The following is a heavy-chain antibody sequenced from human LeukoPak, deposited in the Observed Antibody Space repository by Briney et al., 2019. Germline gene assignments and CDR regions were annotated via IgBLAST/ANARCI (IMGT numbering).Heavy chain of an antibody. CDR3: AKDYVSGTIDY. D-gene: IGHD1-14*01. Sequence: GGSLRLSCAASGFTFSSYAMAWVRQAPGKGLEWVSTILNSGGNTYYADSVKGRFTISRDNSKNTLYLQMKSLRAEDTAIYYCAKDYVSGTIDYWGQGTLVTVSS. J-gene: IGHJ4*02. CDR1: GFTFSSYA. V-gene: IGHV3-23*01. CDR2: ILNSGGNT.